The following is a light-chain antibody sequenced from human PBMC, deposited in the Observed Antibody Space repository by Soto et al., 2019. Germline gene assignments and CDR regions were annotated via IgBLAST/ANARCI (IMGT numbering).Light chain of an antibody. CDR1: SSNIGAGYD. CDR3: QSYDSSFLV. Sequence: VVTQPPSVSGAPGQRVTISCTGSSSNIGAGYDVHWYQQLPGTAPKLLIYGNSNRPSGVPDRFSGSKSGTSASLAITGLQAEDEADYYCQSYDSSFLVFGGGTKLTVL. V-gene: IGLV1-40*01. J-gene: IGLJ2*01. CDR2: GNS.